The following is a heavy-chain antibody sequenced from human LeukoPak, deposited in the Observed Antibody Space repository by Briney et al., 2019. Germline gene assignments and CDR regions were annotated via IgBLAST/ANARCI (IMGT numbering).Heavy chain of an antibody. Sequence: SETLSLTCTVSGGSISNYYWSWIRQPPGKGLEWIGDINYSGSTNYNPSLKSRVTISVDTSKNQFSLKLTSVTAADTAVYYCARAPYYYDNSGYFRFDYWGQGTLVTVSS. CDR1: GGSISNYY. V-gene: IGHV4-59*01. CDR2: INYSGST. D-gene: IGHD3-22*01. CDR3: ARAPYYYDNSGYFRFDY. J-gene: IGHJ4*02.